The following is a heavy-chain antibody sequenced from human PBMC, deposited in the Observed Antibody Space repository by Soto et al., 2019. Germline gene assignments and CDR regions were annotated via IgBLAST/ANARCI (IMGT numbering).Heavy chain of an antibody. CDR1: GFTFSDCA. D-gene: IGHD3-3*01. CDR2: VSGSGATT. J-gene: IGHJ3*02. Sequence: EVQLLESGGGLVQTGGSLRLSCAISGFTFSDCAMGWVRQAPGKGLEWVSTVSGSGATTFYADSVKGRFTISRDNFNNTVSLPMNSLSALRSEDTAVFYCARGGEVGVAGSAAFDMWGQGTMVTVSS. V-gene: IGHV3-23*01. CDR3: ARGGEVGVAGSAAFDM.